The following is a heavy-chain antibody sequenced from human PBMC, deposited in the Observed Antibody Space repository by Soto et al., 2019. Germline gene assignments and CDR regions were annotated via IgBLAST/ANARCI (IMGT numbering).Heavy chain of an antibody. D-gene: IGHD2-21*02. CDR3: ARERAYCGGDCYPNGGGYYYYYYGMDV. CDR2: ISSSGSTI. Sequence: GFLRLSCAASGFTFSSYEMNWVRQAPGKGLEWVSYISSSGSTIYYADSVKGRFTISRDNAKNSLYLQMNSLRAEDAAVYYCARERAYCGGDCYPNGGGYYYYYYGMDVWGQGTTVTVSS. CDR1: GFTFSSYE. V-gene: IGHV3-48*03. J-gene: IGHJ6*02.